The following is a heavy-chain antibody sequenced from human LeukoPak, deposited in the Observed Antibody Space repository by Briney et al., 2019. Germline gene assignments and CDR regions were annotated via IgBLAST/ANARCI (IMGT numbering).Heavy chain of an antibody. CDR3: TRARVPGVVIPVDY. Sequence: PGGSLRLSCTASGFTFGDYAMSWVRQAPGKGLEWVGFIRSKAYGGTTEYAASVKGRFTISRDDSKSIAYLQMNSLKTEDTAVYYCTRARVPGVVIPVDYWGQGTLVTVPS. J-gene: IGHJ4*02. CDR1: GFTFGDYA. D-gene: IGHD3-3*01. V-gene: IGHV3-49*04. CDR2: IRSKAYGGTT.